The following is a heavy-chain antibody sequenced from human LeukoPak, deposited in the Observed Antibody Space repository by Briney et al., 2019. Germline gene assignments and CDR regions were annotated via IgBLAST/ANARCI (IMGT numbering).Heavy chain of an antibody. CDR2: INPNSGGT. D-gene: IGHD3-10*01. V-gene: IGHV1-2*02. CDR3: ARDRDYGSGIFDY. J-gene: IGHJ4*02. Sequence: GASVTASFTSSGYTFTVYYMRWVRQAPGQGLEWVGWINPNSGGTNYAQKFQGRVTMTRDTSISTAYMELNRLRSDDTAVYYCARDRDYGSGIFDYWGQGTLVTVSS. CDR1: GYTFTVYY.